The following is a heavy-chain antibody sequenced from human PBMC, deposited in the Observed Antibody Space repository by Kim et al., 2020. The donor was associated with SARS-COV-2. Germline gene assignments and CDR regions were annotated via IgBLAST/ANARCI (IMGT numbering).Heavy chain of an antibody. V-gene: IGHV3-33*06. CDR2: IWYDGSNK. CDR3: AKDRAVRGVITRYYFDY. D-gene: IGHD3-10*01. J-gene: IGHJ4*02. Sequence: GGSLRLSCAASGFTFSSYGMHWVRQAPGKGLEWVAVIWYDGSNKYYADSVKGRFTISRDNSKNTLYLQMNSLRAEDTAVYYCAKDRAVRGVITRYYFDYWGQGTLVTVSS. CDR1: GFTFSSYG.